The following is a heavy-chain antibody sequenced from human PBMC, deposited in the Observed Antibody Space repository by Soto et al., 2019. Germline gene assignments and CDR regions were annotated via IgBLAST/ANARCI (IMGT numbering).Heavy chain of an antibody. CDR3: FGVLAATLDY. CDR2: LYYRGAT. V-gene: IGHV4-39*01. Sequence: TPETLSLTCSVSGGSIRNTNYHSGWIRQPPGKGLEWIGTLYYRGATDSNPSLKRRVTIAVDTSKNQLSLNLSSVTPADTAVYYCFGVLAATLDYWCQGALLTVSS. J-gene: IGHJ4*01. CDR1: GGSIRNTNYH. D-gene: IGHD2-21*02.